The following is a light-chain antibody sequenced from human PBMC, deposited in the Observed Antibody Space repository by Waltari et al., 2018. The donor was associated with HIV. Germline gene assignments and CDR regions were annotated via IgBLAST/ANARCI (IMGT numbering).Light chain of an antibody. CDR3: NSRDSSGNHWV. CDR1: SLRSYY. CDR2: DKN. Sequence: SSELTQDPAVSVALGQTVRITCQGDSLRSYYASWYQQKPGQAPVLVIYDKNNRPSGIPDLFSGSSSGKPASLTITGAQAEDEADYYCNSRDSSGNHWVFGGGTKLTVL. J-gene: IGLJ3*02. V-gene: IGLV3-19*01.